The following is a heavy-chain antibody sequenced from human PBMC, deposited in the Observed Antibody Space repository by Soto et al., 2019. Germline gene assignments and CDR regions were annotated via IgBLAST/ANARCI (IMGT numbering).Heavy chain of an antibody. V-gene: IGHV2-5*02. CDR2: IYWDDDK. D-gene: IGHD4-17*01. CDR3: AHRTVTTHWFDP. CDR1: GFSLSTSGVG. Sequence: QITLKESGPPLVKPTQTLTLTCTFSGFSLSTSGVGVGWIRQPPGKALEWLALIYWDDDKRYSPSLKSRLTITKDTSKNQVALTMTNMDPVDTATYYCAHRTVTTHWFDPWGQGTLVTVSS. J-gene: IGHJ5*02.